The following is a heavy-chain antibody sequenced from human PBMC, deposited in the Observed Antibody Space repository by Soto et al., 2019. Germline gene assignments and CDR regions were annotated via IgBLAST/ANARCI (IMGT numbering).Heavy chain of an antibody. V-gene: IGHV1-18*01. CDR1: GYTFTSYG. CDR2: ISAYNGNT. D-gene: IGHD3-3*01. CDR3: ARDHPVTIFGVVPTPEYYYGMDV. J-gene: IGHJ6*02. Sequence: ASVKVSCKASGYTFTSYGISWVRQAPGQGLEWMGWISAYNGNTNYAQKLQGRVTMTTDTSTSTAYMELRSLRSDDTAVYYCARDHPVTIFGVVPTPEYYYGMDVWGQGTTVTVSS.